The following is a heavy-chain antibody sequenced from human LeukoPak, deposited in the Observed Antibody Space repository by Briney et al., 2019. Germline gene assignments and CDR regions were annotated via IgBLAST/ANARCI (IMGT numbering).Heavy chain of an antibody. CDR3: ASPVGATTVRAFDI. J-gene: IGHJ3*02. CDR1: GFIFSDHY. Sequence: GGSLRLSCAASGFIFSDHYMGWVRQAPGGGLGWVGRTRNEAKIYTTKYAASVKGRFTISRDDSKNSLYLQMNSLKTEDTAVYYCASPVGATTVRAFDIWGQGTMVTVSS. D-gene: IGHD1-26*01. V-gene: IGHV3-72*01. CDR2: TRNEAKIYTT.